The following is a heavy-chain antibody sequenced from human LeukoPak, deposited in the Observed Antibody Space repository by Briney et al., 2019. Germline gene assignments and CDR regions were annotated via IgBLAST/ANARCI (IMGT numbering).Heavy chain of an antibody. D-gene: IGHD7-27*01. CDR3: TRAAGDSSPFDY. V-gene: IGHV3-49*04. CDR2: IRSKAYGGTT. J-gene: IGHJ4*02. Sequence: GGSLRLSCTASGFTFGDYAMSWVRQAPGKGLEWVGFIRSKAYGGTTEYAASVKGRFTISRDDSKSIAYPQMNSLKTEDTAVYYCTRAAGDSSPFDYWGQGTLVTVSS. CDR1: GFTFGDYA.